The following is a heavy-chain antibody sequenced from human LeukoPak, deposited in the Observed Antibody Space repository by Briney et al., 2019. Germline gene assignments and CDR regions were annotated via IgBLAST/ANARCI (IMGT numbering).Heavy chain of an antibody. CDR3: ARDAAAAGTGLGWFDP. V-gene: IGHV1-46*01. J-gene: IGHJ5*02. CDR1: GFTFSSYY. Sequence: GASAKVSCKASGFTFSSYYMHWVRQAPGQGLEWMGLINPSGGDTSYAQKFQGRVTMTRDTSTSTVYMELRSLRSEDTVMYYCARDAAAAGTGLGWFDPWGQGTLVTVSS. D-gene: IGHD6-13*01. CDR2: INPSGGDT.